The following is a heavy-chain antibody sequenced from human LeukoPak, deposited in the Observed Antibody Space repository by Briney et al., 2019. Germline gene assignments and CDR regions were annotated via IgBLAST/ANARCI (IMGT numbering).Heavy chain of an antibody. Sequence: GQSLRLSCAASGFTVSAYGMGWFRQAPGKGLEWVSAITYSSGNTYYADSVKGRFTISRDNSKNTLYLQMNSLRAEDTALYYCAKDGTGCGGDCYSDYWGQGTLVTVSS. V-gene: IGHV3-23*01. CDR1: GFTVSAYG. J-gene: IGHJ4*02. CDR3: AKDGTGCGGDCYSDY. D-gene: IGHD2-21*02. CDR2: ITYSSGNT.